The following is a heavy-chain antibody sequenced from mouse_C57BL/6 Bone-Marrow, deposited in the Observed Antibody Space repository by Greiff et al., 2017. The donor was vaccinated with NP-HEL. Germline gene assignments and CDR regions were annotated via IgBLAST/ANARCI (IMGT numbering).Heavy chain of an antibody. CDR2: ITPRTVGT. CDR3: ARSTRYGSAWFAY. Sequence: VQLHQSGPELVKPGSSFTISFPSSFSSFPFSSLPFFPPLPSPLLSFLCEITPRTVGTTYHQPFKAQATLTVDKSSSTAYMQLKSLTSEDSAVYYCARSTRYGSAWFAYWGQGTLVTVSA. D-gene: IGHD1-1*01. CDR1: FSSFPFSS. J-gene: IGHJ3*01. V-gene: IGHV1-42*01.